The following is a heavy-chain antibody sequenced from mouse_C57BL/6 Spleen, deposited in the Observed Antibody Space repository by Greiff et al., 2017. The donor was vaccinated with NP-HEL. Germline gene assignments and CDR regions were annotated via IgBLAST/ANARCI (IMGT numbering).Heavy chain of an antibody. CDR2: ISSGSSTI. CDR3: ATDGYYAMDY. CDR1: GFTFSDYG. V-gene: IGHV5-17*01. D-gene: IGHD2-3*01. Sequence: EVKLQESGGGLVKPGGSLKLSCAASGFTFSDYGMHWVRQAPEKGLEWVAYISSGSSTIYYADTVKGRFTISRDNAKNTLFLQMTSLRSEDTAMYYCATDGYYAMDYWGQGTSVTVSA. J-gene: IGHJ4*01.